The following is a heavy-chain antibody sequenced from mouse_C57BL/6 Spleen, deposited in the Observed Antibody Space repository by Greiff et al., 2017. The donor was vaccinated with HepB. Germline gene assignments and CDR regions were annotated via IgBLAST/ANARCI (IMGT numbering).Heavy chain of an antibody. D-gene: IGHD2-3*01. CDR3: ARGYDYLDY. J-gene: IGHJ2*01. CDR2: INPNNGGT. V-gene: IGHV1-26*01. Sequence: EVKLQQSGPELVKPGASVKISCKASGYTFTDYYMNWVKQSHGKSLEWIGDINPNNGGTSYNQKFKGKATLTVDKSSSTAYMELRSLTSEDSAVYYCARGYDYLDYWGQGTTLTVSS. CDR1: GYTFTDYY.